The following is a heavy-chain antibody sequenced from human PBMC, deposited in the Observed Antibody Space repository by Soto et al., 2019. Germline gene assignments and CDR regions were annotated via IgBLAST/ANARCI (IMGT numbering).Heavy chain of an antibody. V-gene: IGHV4-4*02. CDR3: ARGANMVRGVIITPYYYYGMDV. Sequence: PSETLSLTCAVSGGSISSSNWWSWVRQPPGKGLEWIGEIYHSGSTNYNPSLKSRVTISVDKSKNQFSLKLSSVTAADTAAYYCARGANMVRGVIITPYYYYGMDVWGQGTTVTVSS. CDR1: GGSISSSNW. D-gene: IGHD3-10*01. J-gene: IGHJ6*02. CDR2: IYHSGST.